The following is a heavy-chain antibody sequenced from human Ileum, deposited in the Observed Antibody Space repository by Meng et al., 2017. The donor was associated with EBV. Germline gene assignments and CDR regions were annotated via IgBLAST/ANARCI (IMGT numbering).Heavy chain of an antibody. CDR1: DDSNIRSNW. CDR2: ILHAGVT. J-gene: IGHJ4*02. Sequence: QVELHESGPRLGKPAGTLSLTCSVSDDSNIRSNWWSWVRQPPGKGLEWIGEILHAGVTNYNPSLKSRVSMSVDRSRTQASLNLNSVTAADTAIYYCARGEDYTWDVWGQGILVTVSS. D-gene: IGHD3-16*01. CDR3: ARGEDYTWDV. V-gene: IGHV4-4*02.